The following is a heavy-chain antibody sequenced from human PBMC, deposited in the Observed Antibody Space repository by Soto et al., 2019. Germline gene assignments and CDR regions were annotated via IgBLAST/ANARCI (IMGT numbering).Heavy chain of an antibody. CDR1: GYTFTSYA. Sequence: QVQLVQSGAEEKNPGASVKVSCKASGYTFTSYAMHWVRQAPGQRLEWMGWINAGNGKTKYSQKLQGRVTITRDTSASTAYMELSSLRSEDTAVYYCARAWVVVTAPDYWGPGTLVTVSS. D-gene: IGHD2-21*02. V-gene: IGHV1-3*05. J-gene: IGHJ4*02. CDR2: INAGNGKT. CDR3: ARAWVVVTAPDY.